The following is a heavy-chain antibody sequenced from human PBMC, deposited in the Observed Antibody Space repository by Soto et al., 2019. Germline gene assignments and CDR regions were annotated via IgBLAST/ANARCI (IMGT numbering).Heavy chain of an antibody. CDR1: GFSLSTSGMC. V-gene: IGHV2-70*11. CDR2: IDWDDDK. CDR3: ARTWTYSSSSSGLDY. J-gene: IGHJ4*02. D-gene: IGHD6-13*01. Sequence: SGPTLVNPTQTLTLTCTFSGFSLSTSGMCVSWIRQPPGKALEWLARIDWDDDKYYSTSLKTRLTISKDTSKNQVVLTMTNMDPVDTATYYCARTWTYSSSSSGLDYWGQGTLVTVSS.